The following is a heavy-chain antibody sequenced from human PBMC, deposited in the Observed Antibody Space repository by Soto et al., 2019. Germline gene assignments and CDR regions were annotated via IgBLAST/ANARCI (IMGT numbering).Heavy chain of an antibody. CDR3: AKDRGYCISTSGYYYYGMDV. D-gene: IGHD2-2*01. CDR1: GFTFSSYG. V-gene: IGHV3-30*18. Sequence: QVPLVESGGGVVQPGRSLRLSCAASGFTFSSYGMHWVRQAPGKGLEWVAVISYDGSNKYYADSVKGRFTISRDNSKNTMSLQMNSLRAEDTAVYYWAKDRGYCISTSGYYYYGMDVWGQGTTVTVSS. CDR2: ISYDGSNK. J-gene: IGHJ6*02.